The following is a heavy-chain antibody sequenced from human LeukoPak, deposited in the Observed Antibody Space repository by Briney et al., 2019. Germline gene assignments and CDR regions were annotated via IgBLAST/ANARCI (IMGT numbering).Heavy chain of an antibody. CDR1: NYSISSDYY. D-gene: IGHD6-6*01. V-gene: IGHV4-38-2*02. Sequence: SETLSLTCTVSNYSISSDYYWGWIRQPPGKGLEWIGSIYHLGSTYYNPSLKSRVTMSVDTSKNQFSLKLSSVTAADTAVYYCARVEDTAAPPKFDPWGQGTLVTVSS. J-gene: IGHJ5*02. CDR3: ARVEDTAAPPKFDP. CDR2: IYHLGST.